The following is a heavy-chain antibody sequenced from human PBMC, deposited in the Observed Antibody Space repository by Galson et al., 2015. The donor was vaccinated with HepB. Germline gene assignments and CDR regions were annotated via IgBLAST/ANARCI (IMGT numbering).Heavy chain of an antibody. Sequence: TLSLTCAVYGGSFSGYYWSWIRQPPGKGLEWIGEINHSGSTNYNPSLKSRVTISVDTSKNQFSLKLSSVTAADTAVYYCARGRQYCSSTSCNNWFDPWGQGTLVTVSS. J-gene: IGHJ5*02. V-gene: IGHV4-34*01. CDR3: ARGRQYCSSTSCNNWFDP. CDR2: INHSGST. D-gene: IGHD2-2*01. CDR1: GGSFSGYY.